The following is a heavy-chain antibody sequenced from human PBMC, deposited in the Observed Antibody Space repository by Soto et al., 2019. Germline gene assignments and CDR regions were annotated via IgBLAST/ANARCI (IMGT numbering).Heavy chain of an antibody. Sequence: QVQLTESGGGVVQPGRSLRLSCAASGFPFRSYAMHWVRQAPGKGLEWVAAVWSDGTNTYYADSVQGRFIIARDNSKNTLYLEMNSLRGEDTAVYYCARALTVTDYFDYWGQGALVTVSS. CDR3: ARALTVTDYFDY. CDR2: VWSDGTNT. J-gene: IGHJ4*02. D-gene: IGHD4-17*01. CDR1: GFPFRSYA. V-gene: IGHV3-33*01.